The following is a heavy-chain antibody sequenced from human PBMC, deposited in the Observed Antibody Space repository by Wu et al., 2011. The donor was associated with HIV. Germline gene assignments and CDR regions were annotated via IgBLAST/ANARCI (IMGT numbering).Heavy chain of an antibody. CDR3: ARSGVSAEYYFYYMND. J-gene: IGHJ6*03. CDR2: MVPMFGRQ. Sequence: QVQMLQSGSEVKKPGASVKVSCKTSGYTFTNYGINWVRQAPGQGLEWMGGMVPMFGRQDYAQKFRGRVKITVDKSQTIAYMELSSLRSDDTAVYYCARSGVSAEYYFYYMNDWGKGTTVTVPS. V-gene: IGHV1-69*10. D-gene: IGHD2/OR15-2a*01. CDR1: GYTFTNYG.